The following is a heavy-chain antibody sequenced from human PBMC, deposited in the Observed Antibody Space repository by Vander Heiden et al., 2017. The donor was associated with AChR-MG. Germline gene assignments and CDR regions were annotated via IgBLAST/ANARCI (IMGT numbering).Heavy chain of an antibody. CDR3: AHRATDTSVDY. Sequence: QTTLKESGPTVVKPTQTLTLTCAFHGLSLSTNEVLGCWVRRSPGRALEWLTFIYGNEDKRYSPSLRSRLTITKDTSKNQVVLTMTNMDPVDTATYFCAHRATDTSVDYWGQGTLVTVSS. J-gene: IGHJ4*02. D-gene: IGHD3-22*01. CDR1: GLSLSTNEVL. V-gene: IGHV2-5*01. CDR2: IYGNEDK.